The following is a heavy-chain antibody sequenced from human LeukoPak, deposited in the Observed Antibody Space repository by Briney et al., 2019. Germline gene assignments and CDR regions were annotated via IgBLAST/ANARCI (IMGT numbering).Heavy chain of an antibody. D-gene: IGHD2-2*02. V-gene: IGHV3-23*01. CDR3: AKDCKTDLWLQYQTVGAFDI. Sequence: QPGGSLRLSCAASGFTFSSYAMSWVRQAPGKGLEWVSAISGSGGSTYYADSVKGRFTISRDNSKNTLYLQMNSLRAEDTAVYYCAKDCKTDLWLQYQTVGAFDIWGQGTMVTVSS. CDR2: ISGSGGST. CDR1: GFTFSSYA. J-gene: IGHJ3*02.